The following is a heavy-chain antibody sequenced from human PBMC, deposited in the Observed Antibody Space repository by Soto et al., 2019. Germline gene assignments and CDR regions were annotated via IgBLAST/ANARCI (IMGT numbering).Heavy chain of an antibody. V-gene: IGHV4-4*02. CDR1: GDSINSSNW. D-gene: IGHD2-8*02. Sequence: QVQLQESGPGLVKPSGTLSLTCAVSGDSINSSNWWSWVRQPPGKGLEWIGEIYHSGTINYNPSLKSRISISLDKSKNQFSLKLNSVTAADTAVYFCASSKRPTVLVVYWGQGALVTVSS. CDR3: ASSKRPTVLVVY. CDR2: IYHSGTI. J-gene: IGHJ4*02.